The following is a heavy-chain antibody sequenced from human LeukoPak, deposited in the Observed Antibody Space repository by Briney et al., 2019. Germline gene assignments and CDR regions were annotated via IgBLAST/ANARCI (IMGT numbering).Heavy chain of an antibody. CDR3: ARALPHRRLMDTTMEQHWFDP. Sequence: SETLSLTCTASGGSISSYYWSWIRQPPGKGLEWIGYIYYSGSTNYSPSLKSRVTISVDTSKNRVSLKLSSVTAADTAVYYCARALPHRRLMDTTMEQHWFDPWGQGTLVTVSS. CDR2: IYYSGST. CDR1: GGSISSYY. V-gene: IGHV4-59*01. J-gene: IGHJ5*02. D-gene: IGHD5-18*01.